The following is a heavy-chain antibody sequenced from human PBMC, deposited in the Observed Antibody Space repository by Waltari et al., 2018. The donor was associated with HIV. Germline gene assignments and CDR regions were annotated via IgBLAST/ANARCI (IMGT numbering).Heavy chain of an antibody. V-gene: IGHV1-69*02. D-gene: IGHD3-10*01. J-gene: IGHJ4*02. CDR1: GGTFLSYS. Sequence: QVQLVQSGAEVRRPGSSVKVSCTASGGTFLSYSINWVRQAPGHGLEWMGEMGPKKEKPNYAQKVRGRVTITADKSTSTAYMELNNLRFGDTAVYYCATARETMGVDFDYWGQGTLGAVSS. CDR2: MGPKKEKP. CDR3: ATARETMGVDFDY.